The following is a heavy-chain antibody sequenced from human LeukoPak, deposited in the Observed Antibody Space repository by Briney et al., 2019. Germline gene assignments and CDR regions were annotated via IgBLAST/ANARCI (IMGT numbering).Heavy chain of an antibody. Sequence: GGSLRLSCAASGFTFSSYPMSWVRQAPGKGLEWVSFVSGSGSNTYYTDSVKGRFTISRDNSKNTLDLQMNSLRAEDTAIYYCAEGQSSSWSSFFQHWGQGALVTVSS. CDR1: GFTFSSYP. CDR3: AEGQSSSWSSFFQH. CDR2: VSGSGSNT. V-gene: IGHV3-23*01. J-gene: IGHJ1*01. D-gene: IGHD6-13*01.